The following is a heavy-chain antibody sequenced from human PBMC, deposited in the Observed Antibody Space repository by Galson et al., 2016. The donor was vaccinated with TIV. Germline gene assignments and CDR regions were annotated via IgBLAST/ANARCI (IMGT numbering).Heavy chain of an antibody. V-gene: IGHV5-51*03. Sequence: EVKKPGESLKISCKASGYSLTSYWIAWVRQVPGKGLEWMGIIYARDSDIKYSPSFQGQVTISADESVSTAYLQWSSLKASDTAMYYCARAPGYAGYSYGYFDYWGQGTLVTVSS. D-gene: IGHD5-18*01. CDR3: ARAPGYAGYSYGYFDY. J-gene: IGHJ4*02. CDR2: IYARDSDI. CDR1: GYSLTSYW.